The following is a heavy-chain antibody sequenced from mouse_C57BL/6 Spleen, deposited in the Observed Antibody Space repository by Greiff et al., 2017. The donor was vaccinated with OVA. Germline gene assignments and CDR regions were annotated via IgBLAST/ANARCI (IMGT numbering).Heavy chain of an antibody. V-gene: IGHV5-9-1*02. CDR3: TRDNYSKDYYAMDY. CDR2: ISSGGDYI. J-gene: IGHJ4*01. CDR1: GFTFSSYA. D-gene: IGHD2-5*01. Sequence: EVKVVESGEGLVKPGGSLKLSCAASGFTFSSYAMSWVRQTPEKRLEWVAYISSGGDYIYYADTVKGRFTISRDNARNTLYLQMSSLKSEDTAMYYCTRDNYSKDYYAMDYWGQGTSVTVSS.